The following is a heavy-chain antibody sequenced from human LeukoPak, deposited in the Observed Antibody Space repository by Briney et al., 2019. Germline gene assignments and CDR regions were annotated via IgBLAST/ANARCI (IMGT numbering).Heavy chain of an antibody. CDR3: ARVGDGYNFSY. CDR1: GGSFSGYH. J-gene: IGHJ4*02. Sequence: SETLSLTCAVYGGSFSGYHWSWIRQPPGKGLEWIGEINHSGSTNYNPSLKSRVTISVDTSKNQFSLKLSSVTAADTAVYYCARVGDGYNFSYWGQGTLVTVSS. V-gene: IGHV4-34*01. CDR2: INHSGST. D-gene: IGHD5-24*01.